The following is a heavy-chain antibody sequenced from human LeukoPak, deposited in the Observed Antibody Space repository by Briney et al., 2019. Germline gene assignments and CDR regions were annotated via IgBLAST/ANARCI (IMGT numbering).Heavy chain of an antibody. J-gene: IGHJ6*02. D-gene: IGHD2-21*02. CDR1: GGSFNGYY. Sequence: SETLSLTCAVYGGSFNGYYWSWIRQPPGKGLEWIGEIKHTGSTNYNPSLKSRVTISVDTSKIQFSLRLSSVTAADTAVYYCARDRVVVTANYYYYGMDVWGQGTTVTVSS. CDR2: IKHTGST. V-gene: IGHV4-34*01. CDR3: ARDRVVVTANYYYYGMDV.